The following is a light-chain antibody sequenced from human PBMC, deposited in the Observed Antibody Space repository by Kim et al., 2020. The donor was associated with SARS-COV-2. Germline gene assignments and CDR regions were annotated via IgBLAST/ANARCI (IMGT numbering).Light chain of an antibody. CDR2: EVT. Sequence: SITISCAGSSSDVVRYNVVSWYQQYPGKAPKLIIYEVTKRPSGVSNRFSGSKSGNTASLTISGLQAEDEADYYCSSYAGHKIFLLFGGGTQLTVL. CDR3: SSYAGHKIFLL. V-gene: IGLV2-23*02. J-gene: IGLJ2*01. CDR1: SSDVVRYNV.